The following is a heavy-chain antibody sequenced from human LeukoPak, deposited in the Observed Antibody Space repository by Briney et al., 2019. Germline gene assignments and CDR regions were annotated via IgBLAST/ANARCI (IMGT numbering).Heavy chain of an antibody. J-gene: IGHJ1*01. CDR3: ASGYCSSTSCYLAEYFQH. Sequence: KPGGSLRLSCAASGFTFSSYSMSWVRQAPGKGLEWVSSISSSSSYIYYADSVKGRFTISRDNAKNSLYLQMNSLRAEDTAVYYCASGYCSSTSCYLAEYFQHWGQGTLVTVSS. CDR1: GFTFSSYS. V-gene: IGHV3-21*01. D-gene: IGHD2-2*01. CDR2: ISSSSSYI.